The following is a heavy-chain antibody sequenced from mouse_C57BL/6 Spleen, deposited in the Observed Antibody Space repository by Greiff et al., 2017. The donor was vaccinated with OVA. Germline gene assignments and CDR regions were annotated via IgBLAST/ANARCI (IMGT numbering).Heavy chain of an antibody. J-gene: IGHJ2*01. CDR1: GYTFTSYW. Sequence: QVQLQQSGAELVKPGASVKMSCKASGYTFTSYWITWVKQRPGQGLEWIGDIYPGSGSTNYNEKFKSKATLTVDTSSSTAYMPLLRLTSSDSSFYYCASSYSNFLYYFAYWGQGTPLTVSS. CDR3: ASSYSNFLYYFAY. D-gene: IGHD2-5*01. V-gene: IGHV1-55*01. CDR2: IYPGSGST.